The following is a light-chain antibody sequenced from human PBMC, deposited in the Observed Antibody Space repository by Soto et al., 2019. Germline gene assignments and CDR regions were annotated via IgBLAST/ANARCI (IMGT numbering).Light chain of an antibody. CDR2: DAS. V-gene: IGKV1-5*01. J-gene: IGKJ1*01. CDR1: QTISSW. Sequence: DIQMTQSPSTLSGSVGDRVTITCRASQTISSWLAWYQQKPGKAPKLLIYDASALESGVPSRFSGSGSGTAFTLTISSLQPDDFATYYCQQYNSYSFGQGTKVDI. CDR3: QQYNSYS.